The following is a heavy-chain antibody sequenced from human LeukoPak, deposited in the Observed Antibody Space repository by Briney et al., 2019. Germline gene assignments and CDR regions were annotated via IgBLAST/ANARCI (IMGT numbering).Heavy chain of an antibody. J-gene: IGHJ4*02. CDR2: IYTSGST. CDR3: ARGWSSGWY. CDR1: GGSISSGTYY. D-gene: IGHD3-22*01. Sequence: ASQTLSLTCTVSGGSISSGTYYWSWIRQPAGKGLEWIGRIYTSGSTNYNPSLKSRVTISVDTSKNQFSLKLSSVTAADTAVYYCARGWSSGWYWGQGTLVTVSS. V-gene: IGHV4-61*02.